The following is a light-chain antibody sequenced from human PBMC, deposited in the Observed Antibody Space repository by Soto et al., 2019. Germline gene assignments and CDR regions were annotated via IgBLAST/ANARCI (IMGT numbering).Light chain of an antibody. V-gene: IGLV2-14*01. Sequence: QSVLTQPASVSGSPGQSITISCTGTSRDVGGYEYVSWYQQHPGKAPKLMIYEVTNRPSGVSNRFSGSKSGNTASLTISGLQAEDEADYYCSSYTSSSTYVFGTGTKVTVL. CDR3: SSYTSSSTYV. CDR1: SRDVGGYEY. J-gene: IGLJ1*01. CDR2: EVT.